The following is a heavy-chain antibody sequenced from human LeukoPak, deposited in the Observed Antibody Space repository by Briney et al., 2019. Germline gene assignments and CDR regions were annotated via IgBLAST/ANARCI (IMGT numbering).Heavy chain of an antibody. CDR1: GFTFSSYG. V-gene: IGHV3-33*01. D-gene: IGHD6-13*01. CDR2: IWYDGSNN. J-gene: IGHJ4*02. CDR3: ARDLARSSSRWYTVDY. Sequence: PGGSLRLSCAASGFTFSSYGMHWVRQAPGKGLEWVAVIWYDGSNNYYADSVKGRFTISRDNSKNTLYLQMNSLRAEDTAVCYCARDLARSSSRWYTVDYWGQGTLVTVSS.